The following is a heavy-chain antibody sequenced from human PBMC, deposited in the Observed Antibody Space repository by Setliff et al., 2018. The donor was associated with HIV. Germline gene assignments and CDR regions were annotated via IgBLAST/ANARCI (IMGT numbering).Heavy chain of an antibody. D-gene: IGHD3-3*01. CDR1: GGSFSGHY. CDR3: ARGLSIFGVATPGFYSFMDV. J-gene: IGHJ6*03. V-gene: IGHV4-34*01. CDR2: VNHRGST. Sequence: PSETLSLTCAVYGGSFSGHYWSWIRQPPGKGMEWIGEVNHRGSTNYNPSLKSRVTISVDRSKNQFSLKMTSVTAADTAVYYCARGLSIFGVATPGFYSFMDVWGKGTTVTVSS.